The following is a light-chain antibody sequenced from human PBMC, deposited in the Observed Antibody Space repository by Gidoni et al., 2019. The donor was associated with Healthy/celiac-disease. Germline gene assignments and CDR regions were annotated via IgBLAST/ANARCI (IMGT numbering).Light chain of an antibody. CDR3: QQRSNWPPVT. CDR1: QSVSSY. V-gene: IGKV3-11*01. J-gene: IGKJ5*01. CDR2: DAS. Sequence: EIVLPQSPATLSLSQGERATLSCRASQSVSSYLAWYQQKPGQAPSLLIYDASNRATGSPARFSGSGSGTDVTLTISSLEPEEFAVYYCQQRSNWPPVTFGQGTRLEIK.